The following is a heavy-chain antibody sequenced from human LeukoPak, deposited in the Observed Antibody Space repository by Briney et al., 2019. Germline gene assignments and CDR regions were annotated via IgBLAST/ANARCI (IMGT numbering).Heavy chain of an antibody. Sequence: PSDTLSLTCTVSGASISSSSSYWGWIRQPPGKGLEWLGNIYSRGNTYYKPSLRSRVTISTDTSKNQFSLTLTSVTAADTAIYYCARHPARSNWFDPWGQGILVTVSS. CDR1: GASISSSSSY. J-gene: IGHJ5*02. CDR3: ARHPARSNWFDP. V-gene: IGHV4-39*07. CDR2: IYSRGNT.